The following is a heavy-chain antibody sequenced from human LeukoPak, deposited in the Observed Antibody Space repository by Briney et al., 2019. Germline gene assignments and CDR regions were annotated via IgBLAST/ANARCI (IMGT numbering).Heavy chain of an antibody. CDR3: ARGDSVVVPAATKFDP. Sequence: GGSLRLSCEASGFTFSSYWMSWVRQAPGKGLEWVANIKQDGSEKYYVDSVKGRFTISRDNAKNSLYLQMNSLRAEDTAVYYCARGDSVVVPAATKFDPWGQGTLVTVSS. V-gene: IGHV3-7*01. CDR2: IKQDGSEK. D-gene: IGHD2-2*01. CDR1: GFTFSSYW. J-gene: IGHJ5*02.